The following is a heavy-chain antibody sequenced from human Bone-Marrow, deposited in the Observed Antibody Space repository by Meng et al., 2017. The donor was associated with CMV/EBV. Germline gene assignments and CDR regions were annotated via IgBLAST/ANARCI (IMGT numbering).Heavy chain of an antibody. J-gene: IGHJ4*02. CDR2: IRHDGTNK. Sequence: GESLKISCVASGFRFDDSGMHWIRQTPGKGLKWVAFIRHDGTNKFYGDSVKGRFTISRDNSKNTVYLQMNSLRPEETAVYYCAKDLLLFGGPNAYFDYWGQGMAVTVSS. V-gene: IGHV3-30*02. CDR3: AKDLLLFGGPNAYFDY. CDR1: GFRFDDSG. D-gene: IGHD3-16*01.